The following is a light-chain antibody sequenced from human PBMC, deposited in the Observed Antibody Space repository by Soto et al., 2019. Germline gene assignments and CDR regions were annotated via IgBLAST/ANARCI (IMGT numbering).Light chain of an antibody. J-gene: IGKJ4*01. CDR3: QQRSNWPPLP. V-gene: IGKV3-11*01. CDR1: QSVNSD. CDR2: DAS. Sequence: EIVMTQSPAALSVGPGGRSRLSSRASQSVNSDLAWYQQKPGQAPRLLIYDASNRATGIPARFSGSGSGTDFHLSIGSLVPEDFAVYYCQQRSNWPPLPFRAGTKVDI.